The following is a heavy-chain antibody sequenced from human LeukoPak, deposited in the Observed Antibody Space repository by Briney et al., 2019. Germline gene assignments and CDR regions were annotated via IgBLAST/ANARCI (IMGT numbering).Heavy chain of an antibody. CDR2: IYYSGTT. CDR3: AGDPSGVNAFDI. D-gene: IGHD2-15*01. CDR1: GGSISSYY. Sequence: SETLSLTCTVSGGSISSYYWSWIRQPPGKGLEWIGYIYYSGTTDYNPSLKSRVTMSVDTSKSQFSLKLKSVTAADTAVYYCAGDPSGVNAFDIWGQGKMVTVSS. J-gene: IGHJ3*02. V-gene: IGHV4-59*01.